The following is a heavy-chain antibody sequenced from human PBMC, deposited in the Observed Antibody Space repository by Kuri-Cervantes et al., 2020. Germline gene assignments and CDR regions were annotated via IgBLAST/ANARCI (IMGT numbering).Heavy chain of an antibody. CDR3: AKVSTMTTVLDAFDI. CDR2: ISSSRTAI. Sequence: GESLKISCVASGFTLDSYNMNWVRQAPGKGLEWVSYISSSRTAIYYADSVKGRFTISRDNSKNTLYLQMNNLRAEDTVVYYCAKVSTMTTVLDAFDIWGQGTMVTVSS. J-gene: IGHJ3*02. D-gene: IGHD4-17*01. CDR1: GFTLDSYN. V-gene: IGHV3-48*01.